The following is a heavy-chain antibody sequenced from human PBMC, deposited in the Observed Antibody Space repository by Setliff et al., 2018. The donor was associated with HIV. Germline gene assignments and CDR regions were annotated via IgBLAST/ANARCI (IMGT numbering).Heavy chain of an antibody. CDR3: AKSAFGGVSPFDY. CDR1: GFTFSSYG. V-gene: IGHV3-23*01. D-gene: IGHD3-16*01. J-gene: IGHJ4*02. Sequence: GGSLRLSCAASGFTFSSYGMSWVRQAPERGLEWVSAISDSGDNTNYADSVKGRFTISRDDSKNTLYLQMTSLRAEDTAVYYCAKSAFGGVSPFDYWGQGTLVTVSS. CDR2: ISDSGDNT.